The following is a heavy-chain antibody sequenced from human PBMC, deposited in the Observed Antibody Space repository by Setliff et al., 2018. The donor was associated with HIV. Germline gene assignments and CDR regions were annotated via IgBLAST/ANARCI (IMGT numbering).Heavy chain of an antibody. Sequence: TLSLTCTVSGGSISSYYWSWIRQPPGKGLEWIGYIYNSGSTNYNPSLKSRVTISVDTSKKQFSLKLSSVTAADTAVYYCARGLSFYDPGGFDYWGQGTLVTVSS. CDR3: ARGLSFYDPGGFDY. V-gene: IGHV4-4*09. D-gene: IGHD3-22*01. CDR2: IYNSGST. CDR1: GGSISSYY. J-gene: IGHJ4*02.